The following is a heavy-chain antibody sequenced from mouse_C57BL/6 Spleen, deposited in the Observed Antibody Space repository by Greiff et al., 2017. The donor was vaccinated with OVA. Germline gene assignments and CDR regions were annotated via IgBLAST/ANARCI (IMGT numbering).Heavy chain of an antibody. CDR3: ARPPYGNYGYAMDY. D-gene: IGHD2-1*01. V-gene: IGHV1-26*01. CDR2: INPNNGGT. CDR1: GYTFTDYY. J-gene: IGHJ4*01. Sequence: EVQLQQSGPELVKPGASVKISCKASGYTFTDYYMNWVKQSHGKSLEWIGDINPNNGGTSYNQKFKGKATLTVDKSSSTAYMELRSLTSEDSAVYYCARPPYGNYGYAMDYWGQGTSVTVSS.